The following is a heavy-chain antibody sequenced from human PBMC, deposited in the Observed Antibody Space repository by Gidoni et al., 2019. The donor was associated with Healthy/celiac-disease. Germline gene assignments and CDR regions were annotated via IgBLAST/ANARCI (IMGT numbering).Heavy chain of an antibody. Sequence: EVQLVESGGGLVKPGGSLSLSCAASGFTFSSYSMNWVRQAPGKGLEWVSSISSSSSYIYYADSVKGRFTISRDNAKNSLYLQMNSLRAEDTAVYYCARPYCSSTSCSRAVAGYLADYWGQGTLVTVSS. J-gene: IGHJ4*02. V-gene: IGHV3-21*01. CDR1: GFTFSSYS. CDR2: ISSSSSYI. CDR3: ARPYCSSTSCSRAVAGYLADY. D-gene: IGHD2-2*01.